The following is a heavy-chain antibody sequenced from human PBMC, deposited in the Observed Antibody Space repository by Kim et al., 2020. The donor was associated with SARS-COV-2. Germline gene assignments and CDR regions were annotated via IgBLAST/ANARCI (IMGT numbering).Heavy chain of an antibody. Sequence: GGSLRLSCEASGFSFNSFGMHWVRQAPGKGLEWVSYISESSAAIVYADSAKGRFTISRDNAKNSLSLQMSSLRDEDTAVYYCSIHRTKFDLWGRGTLVTVSS. J-gene: IGHJ5*02. CDR2: ISESSAAI. V-gene: IGHV3-48*02. CDR3: SIHRTKFDL. CDR1: GFSFNSFG.